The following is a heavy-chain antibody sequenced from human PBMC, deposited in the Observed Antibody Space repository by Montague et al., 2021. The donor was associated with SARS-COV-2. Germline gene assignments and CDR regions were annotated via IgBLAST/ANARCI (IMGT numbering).Heavy chain of an antibody. CDR3: VRDQGRSNWNYPDY. J-gene: IGHJ4*02. CDR1: GGSISGYY. V-gene: IGHV4-4*07. D-gene: IGHD1-20*01. Sequence: SETLSLTCTVSGGSISGYYWSWFRQSAGKGLEWIGRIYNSGSTSYNPSLKSRVTMSVDTSKNQFSLKLSSVTAADTAAYYCVRDQGRSNWNYPDYWGQGTPVTVSS. CDR2: IYNSGST.